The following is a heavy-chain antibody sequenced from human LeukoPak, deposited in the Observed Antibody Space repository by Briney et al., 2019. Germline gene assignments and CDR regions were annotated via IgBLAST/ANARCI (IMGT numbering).Heavy chain of an antibody. CDR2: INDNGGRT. Sequence: PGGSLRLSCSASGFTFSRYAMHWVRQAPGKGLEYVSGINDNGGRTHYGDSVKGRLSISRDNSKNTLHLQMSTLRAEDTALYYCVKDVGGSYAFDYWGQGTLVTVSS. CDR1: GFTFSRYA. CDR3: VKDVGGSYAFDY. J-gene: IGHJ4*02. D-gene: IGHD1-26*01. V-gene: IGHV3-64D*09.